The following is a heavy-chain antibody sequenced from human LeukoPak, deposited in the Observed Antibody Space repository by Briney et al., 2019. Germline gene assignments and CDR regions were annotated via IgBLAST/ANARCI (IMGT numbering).Heavy chain of an antibody. CDR2: IYHSGST. CDR3: ARESYDSSGYQDAFDI. V-gene: IGHV4-4*02. Sequence: SGTLSLTCAVSGGSISSSNWWSWVRQPPGKGLEWIGEIYHSGSTNYNPSLKSRVTISVDKSKNQFSLKLSSVTAADTAVYYCARESYDSSGYQDAFDIWGQGTMVTVSS. J-gene: IGHJ3*02. D-gene: IGHD3-22*01. CDR1: GGSISSSNW.